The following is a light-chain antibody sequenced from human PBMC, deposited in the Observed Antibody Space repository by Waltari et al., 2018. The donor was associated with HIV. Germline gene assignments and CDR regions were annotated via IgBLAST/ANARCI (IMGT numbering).Light chain of an antibody. V-gene: IGKV3-15*01. CDR1: QSVSSN. CDR2: GAS. Sequence: ERVMTQSPATLSVSPGERATLSCRASQSVSSNLAWYQQRPGQAPRLLIYGASTRATGIQARFSGSGSGTEFTLTISSLQSEDLAVYYCQQYNNSPGTFGQGTKVEIK. J-gene: IGKJ1*01. CDR3: QQYNNSPGT.